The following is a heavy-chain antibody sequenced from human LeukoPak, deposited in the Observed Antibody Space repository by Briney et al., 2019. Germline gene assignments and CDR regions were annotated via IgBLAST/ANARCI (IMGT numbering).Heavy chain of an antibody. D-gene: IGHD1-26*01. V-gene: IGHV4-39*01. J-gene: IGHJ4*02. CDR2: IYYSGST. CDR1: GGSISSSSYY. Sequence: PSETLSLTCTVSGGSISSSSYYWGWIRPPPGKGLEWIGSIYYSGSTYYNPALKSRVTKSVDTSKNQFSLKLSSVIAADTAVYYCARHDRGSYQIAHFDYWGQGTLVTVSS. CDR3: ARHDRGSYQIAHFDY.